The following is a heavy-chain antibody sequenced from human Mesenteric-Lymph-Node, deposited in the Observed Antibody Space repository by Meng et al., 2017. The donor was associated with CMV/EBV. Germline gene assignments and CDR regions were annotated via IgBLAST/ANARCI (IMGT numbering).Heavy chain of an antibody. V-gene: IGHV4-34*01. CDR2: INHSGST. D-gene: IGHD2-2*01. Sequence: GPFSGYYLSWIRQPPGKGLEWIGEINHSGSTNYNPSLKSRVTISVDTSKNQFSLKLSSVTAADTAVYYCARGRGPAAPKGSWYFDLWGRGTLVTVSS. J-gene: IGHJ2*01. CDR1: GPFSGYY. CDR3: ARGRGPAAPKGSWYFDL.